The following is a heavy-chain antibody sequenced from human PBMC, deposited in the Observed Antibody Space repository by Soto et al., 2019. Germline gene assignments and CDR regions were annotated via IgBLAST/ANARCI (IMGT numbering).Heavy chain of an antibody. CDR1: GGSISSSSYY. Sequence: QLQLQESGPGLVKPSETLSLTCTVSGGSISSSSYYWGWIRQPPGKGLEWIGSIYYSGSTYYNPSLKSRATISVDTSKNQFSLKLSSVTAADTAVYYCARHEEAAASDWFDPWGQGTLVTVSS. J-gene: IGHJ5*02. V-gene: IGHV4-39*01. D-gene: IGHD2-15*01. CDR3: ARHEEAAASDWFDP. CDR2: IYYSGST.